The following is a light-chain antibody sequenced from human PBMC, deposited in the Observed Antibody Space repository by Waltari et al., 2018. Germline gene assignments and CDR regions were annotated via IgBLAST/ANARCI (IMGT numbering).Light chain of an antibody. Sequence: EIVLTQSPATLSLSPGDRATLSCRASQSIVIYLAWYQQKPGQAPRLLIYDASSRATGIPARFSGSGSGTDFTLTISSLEPEDFAVYYCQQRSKWPLTFGGGTKVEIK. CDR1: QSIVIY. J-gene: IGKJ4*01. CDR3: QQRSKWPLT. V-gene: IGKV3-11*01. CDR2: DAS.